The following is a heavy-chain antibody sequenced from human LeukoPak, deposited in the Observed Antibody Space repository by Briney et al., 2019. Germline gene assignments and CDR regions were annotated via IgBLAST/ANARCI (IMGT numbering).Heavy chain of an antibody. J-gene: IGHJ3*02. CDR3: ARRSAFLNALDI. V-gene: IGHV4-59*01. CDR1: GGSICGYY. CDR2: IYHSGST. Sequence: SETLSLTCTVSGGSICGYYWIGLRQPPGKALECIRYIYHSGSTNYNPFLKSLVTISVDTSKKQCSLKLSAVAAADTAVYYCARRSAFLNALDIWGQGTMVTVSS.